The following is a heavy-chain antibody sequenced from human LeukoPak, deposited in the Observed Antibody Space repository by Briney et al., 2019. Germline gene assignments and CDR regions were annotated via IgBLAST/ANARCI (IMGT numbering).Heavy chain of an antibody. V-gene: IGHV4-34*01. J-gene: IGHJ5*02. CDR1: GESFSGYY. Sequence: SETLSLTCAVYGESFSGYYWSWTRQPPGKGLEWIGEINHSGSTNYNPSLKSRVTISVDTSKNQFSLKLSSVTAADTAVYYCARYGPRAKTAAIDRRNSNWFDPWGQGTLVTVSS. CDR3: ARYGPRAKTAAIDRRNSNWFDP. D-gene: IGHD2-2*01. CDR2: INHSGST.